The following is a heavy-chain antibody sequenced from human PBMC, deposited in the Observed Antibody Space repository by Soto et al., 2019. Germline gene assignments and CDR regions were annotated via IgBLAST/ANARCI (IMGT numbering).Heavy chain of an antibody. J-gene: IGHJ4*02. V-gene: IGHV3-13*01. D-gene: IGHD3-10*01. Sequence: EVQLVESGGGLVQPGGSLRLACAASGFTVSSYDMHWVRHVTGKGLEWVSALGAGGDTYFPDSVKGRFTTSRDHAKNSLYLQMNSLGAGDTSVYYCARGTMVRGTLDPGISGPLDYWGQGTLVAVSS. CDR1: GFTVSSYD. CDR3: ARGTMVRGTLDPGISGPLDY. CDR2: LGAGGDT.